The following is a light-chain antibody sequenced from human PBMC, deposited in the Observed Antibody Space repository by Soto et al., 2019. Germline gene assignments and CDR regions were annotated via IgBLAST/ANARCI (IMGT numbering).Light chain of an antibody. V-gene: IGLV2-14*01. CDR3: GTYTGGSTLL. Sequence: QSALTQPASVSGSPGQSITISCTGTSSDVGAYNYVSWYQQYPGKAPKLMIYEVSNRPSGVSNRFSGSKSGNTASLTISGLQAEDEAHYYCGTYTGGSTLLFGGGTKVTVL. J-gene: IGLJ2*01. CDR1: SSDVGAYNY. CDR2: EVS.